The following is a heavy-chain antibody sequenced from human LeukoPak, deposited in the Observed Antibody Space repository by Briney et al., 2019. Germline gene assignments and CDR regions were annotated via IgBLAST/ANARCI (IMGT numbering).Heavy chain of an antibody. CDR2: IIPIFGTA. CDR3: AREFPYSSGYYY. D-gene: IGHD6-19*01. Sequence: KISCKGSGYSFTSYAISWVLQAPGQGLEWMGGIIPIFGTANYAQKFQGRVTITADKSTSTAYMELSSLRSEDTAVYYCAREFPYSSGYYYWGQGTLVTVSS. V-gene: IGHV1-69*06. J-gene: IGHJ4*02. CDR1: GYSFTSYA.